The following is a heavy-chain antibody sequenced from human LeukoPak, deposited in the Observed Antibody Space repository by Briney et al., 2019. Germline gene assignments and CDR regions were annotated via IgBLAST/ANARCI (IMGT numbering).Heavy chain of an antibody. J-gene: IGHJ3*02. D-gene: IGHD2/OR15-2a*01. CDR2: ISSSSSYI. V-gene: IGHV3-21*01. Sequence: GGSLRLSCAASGFTFSTYAMNWVRQAPGKGLEWVSYISSSSSYIFYADSVKGRFTISRDNAKNSLLLQMNSLRAEDTAVYYCARVALSMGENGFDIWGQGTMVTVSS. CDR3: ARVALSMGENGFDI. CDR1: GFTFSTYA.